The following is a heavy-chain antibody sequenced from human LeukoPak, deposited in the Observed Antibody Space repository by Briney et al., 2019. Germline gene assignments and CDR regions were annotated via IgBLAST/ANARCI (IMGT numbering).Heavy chain of an antibody. D-gene: IGHD3-16*01. CDR1: GGSFSGYY. CDR3: ASLYDGGEQADY. CDR2: MYYSGRT. J-gene: IGHJ4*02. V-gene: IGHV4-34*01. Sequence: SETLSLTCAVYGGSFSGYYWSWIRQPPGKGLEWIASMYYSGRTAYNPSLRSRVIISVDTSKNHFSLRLSSVTAADMAVYYCASLYDGGEQADYWGQGTLVTVSS.